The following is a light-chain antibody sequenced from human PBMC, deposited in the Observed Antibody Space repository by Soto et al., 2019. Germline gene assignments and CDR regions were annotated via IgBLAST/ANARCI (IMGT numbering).Light chain of an antibody. CDR2: EVS. V-gene: IGLV2-14*01. Sequence: QSALTQPASVSGSPGQSITISGSGTSSDVGAYTSVSWYQQHPGKAPKLMIYEVSNRPSGVSNRFSGSKSANTASLTISGLQADDEAHYYCTSYTSDNRSYVFGTGTKVTVL. J-gene: IGLJ1*01. CDR3: TSYTSDNRSYV. CDR1: SSDVGAYTS.